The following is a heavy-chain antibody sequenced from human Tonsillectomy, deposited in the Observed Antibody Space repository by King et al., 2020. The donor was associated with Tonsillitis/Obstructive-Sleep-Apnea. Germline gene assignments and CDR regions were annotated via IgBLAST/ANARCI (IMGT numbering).Heavy chain of an antibody. Sequence: TLKESGPALVKPTQTLTLTCTFSGFSLTTGGMCVSWIRQPPGKALEWPARIDWDDDKYYSTSLKTRLTISKDTPKNQVVLTMTNVDPVDTATYYCARADLVGSSHHYYYMDVWGRGTTVTVSS. CDR3: ARADLVGSSHHYYYMDV. D-gene: IGHD1-26*01. J-gene: IGHJ6*03. V-gene: IGHV2-70*11. CDR2: IDWDDDK. CDR1: GFSLTTGGMC.